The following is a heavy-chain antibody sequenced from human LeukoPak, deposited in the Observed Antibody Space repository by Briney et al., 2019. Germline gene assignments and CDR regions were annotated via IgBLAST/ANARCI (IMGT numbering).Heavy chain of an antibody. D-gene: IGHD1-26*01. CDR3: ARLDSGTSRPFDY. CDR1: GLTVSTNY. CDR2: IYAGGNT. J-gene: IGHJ4*02. Sequence: GGSLRLSCAASGLTVSTNYMSWVRQAPGKGLEWVSVIYAGGNTYYADSVKGRFTISRDNSKNTLYLQMNNLRAEDTAVYYCARLDSGTSRPFDYWGQGTLVPSPQ. V-gene: IGHV3-53*01.